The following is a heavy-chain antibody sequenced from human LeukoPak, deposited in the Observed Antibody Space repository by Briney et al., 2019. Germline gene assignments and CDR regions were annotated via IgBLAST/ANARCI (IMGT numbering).Heavy chain of an antibody. D-gene: IGHD3-9*01. V-gene: IGHV4-31*03. Sequence: PSETLSLTCTVSAGSISSGGYYWSWIRQHPGKGLEWIGYIYYSGSTYYNPSLKSRVTISVDTSKNQFSLKLSSVTAADTAVYYCARASDILTGYQSYYFDYWGQGTLVTVSS. CDR1: AGSISSGGYY. J-gene: IGHJ4*02. CDR3: ARASDILTGYQSYYFDY. CDR2: IYYSGST.